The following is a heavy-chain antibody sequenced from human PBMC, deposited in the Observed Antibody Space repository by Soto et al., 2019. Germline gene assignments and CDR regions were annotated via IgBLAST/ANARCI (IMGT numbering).Heavy chain of an antibody. CDR1: GFTFSSYS. CDR3: ARSEGYCSGGSCYSEGYYYYYYMDV. V-gene: IGHV3-21*01. D-gene: IGHD2-15*01. J-gene: IGHJ6*03. CDR2: ISSSSGYI. Sequence: TGGSLRLSCAASGFTFSSYSMNWVRQAPGKGLEWVSSISSSSGYIYYADSVKGRFTISRDNAKNSLYLQMNSLRAEDTAVYYCARSEGYCSGGSCYSEGYYYYYYMDVWGKGTTVSVSS.